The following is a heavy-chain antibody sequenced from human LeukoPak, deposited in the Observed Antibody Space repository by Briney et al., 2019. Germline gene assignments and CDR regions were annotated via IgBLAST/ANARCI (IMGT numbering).Heavy chain of an antibody. CDR1: GFTFRNYD. V-gene: IGHV3-48*03. J-gene: IGHJ4*02. Sequence: PGGSLRLSCAASGFTFRNYDMNWVRQAPGKGLEWVSFICSSGSPIYYADSVKGRFTISRDNAKNRLYLQMSSLRVEDTAVYYCARGPAGDPFDHWGQGTLVTVSS. CDR3: ARGPAGDPFDH. CDR2: ICSSGSPI. D-gene: IGHD3-16*01.